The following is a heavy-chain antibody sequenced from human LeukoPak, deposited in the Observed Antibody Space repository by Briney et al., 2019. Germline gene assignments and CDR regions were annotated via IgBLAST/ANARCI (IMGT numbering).Heavy chain of an antibody. Sequence: ASVKVTCKASGYTFTSYYMHWVRQAPGQGLEWMGIINTSGGSTSYAQKFQGRVTMTRNTSTSTVYMELSSLRSEDTAVYYCAGGGGEGGDYWGQGTLVTVSS. CDR2: INTSGGST. D-gene: IGHD3-16*01. CDR3: AGGGGEGGDY. J-gene: IGHJ4*02. V-gene: IGHV1-46*01. CDR1: GYTFTSYY.